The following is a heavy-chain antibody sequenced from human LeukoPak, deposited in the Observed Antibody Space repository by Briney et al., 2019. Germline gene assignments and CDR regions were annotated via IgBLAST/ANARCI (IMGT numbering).Heavy chain of an antibody. CDR3: ASRSSSWSYGAFDI. CDR1: GGTFTSYT. V-gene: IGHV1-69*05. CDR2: IIPIFGPA. Sequence: SVKVSCKASGGTFTSYTISWVRPAPGQGLEWVGHIIPIFGPAHYTQTSQGRVSITTDESPSTASICLSTLTSPETPLHYPASRSSSWSYGAFDIGGQGTMVTVSS. D-gene: IGHD6-13*01. J-gene: IGHJ3*02.